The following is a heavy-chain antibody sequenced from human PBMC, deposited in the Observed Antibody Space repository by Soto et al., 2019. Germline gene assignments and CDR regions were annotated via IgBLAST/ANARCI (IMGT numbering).Heavy chain of an antibody. CDR3: ARGERATTGY. CDR2: ISADGART. D-gene: IGHD1-1*01. Sequence: EVQLVESGGALVQPGGSLRISCAASGFTFTSYAMSWVRQAPGKGPEWVSGISADGARTYYADSVKGRFSISRDNSKNTLYLQMNSLRGEDTAVYYCARGERATTGYWGQGTLVTVSS. J-gene: IGHJ4*02. V-gene: IGHV3-23*04. CDR1: GFTFTSYA.